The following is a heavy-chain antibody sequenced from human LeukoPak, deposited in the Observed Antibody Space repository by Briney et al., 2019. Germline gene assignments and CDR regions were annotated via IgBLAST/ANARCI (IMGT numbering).Heavy chain of an antibody. CDR2: ISNSGSKI. Sequence: GGSLRLSCAASGFIFSDYYMSWIRQAPGKGLEWVSYISNSGSKIYYADSVKGRFTFSRDNAKNSLSLQMNSLRAEDTAVYFCARDHVVGATFDHWGQGILVTVSS. V-gene: IGHV3-11*04. CDR1: GFIFSDYY. CDR3: ARDHVVGATFDH. J-gene: IGHJ5*02. D-gene: IGHD1-26*01.